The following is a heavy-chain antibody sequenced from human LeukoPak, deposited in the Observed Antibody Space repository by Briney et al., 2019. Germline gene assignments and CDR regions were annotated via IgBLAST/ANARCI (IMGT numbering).Heavy chain of an antibody. J-gene: IGHJ4*02. CDR1: GFTFSSYA. Sequence: SGGSLRLSCAASGFTFSSYAMSWVRQAPGKGLEWVSAISGSGGSTYYADSVKGRFTISRDNSKNTLYLQMNSLRAENTAVYYCAKDGYSGYDSIFDYWGQGTLVTVSS. CDR3: AKDGYSGYDSIFDY. CDR2: ISGSGGST. V-gene: IGHV3-23*01. D-gene: IGHD5-12*01.